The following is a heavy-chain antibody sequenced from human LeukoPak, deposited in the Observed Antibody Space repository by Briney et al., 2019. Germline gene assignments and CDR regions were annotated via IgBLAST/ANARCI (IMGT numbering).Heavy chain of an antibody. V-gene: IGHV1-2*02. CDR1: GYTFTGYY. Sequence: ASVKVSCKASGYTFTGYYMHWVRQAPGQGLEWMGWINPNSGGTNHAQKFQGRVTMTRDTSISTAYMELSRLRSDDTAVYYCARDLIVGATFNPTADYWGQGTLVTVSS. J-gene: IGHJ4*02. CDR2: INPNSGGT. CDR3: ARDLIVGATFNPTADY. D-gene: IGHD1-26*01.